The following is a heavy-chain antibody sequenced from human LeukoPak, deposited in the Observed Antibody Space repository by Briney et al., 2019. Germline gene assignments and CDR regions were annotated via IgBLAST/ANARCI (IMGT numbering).Heavy chain of an antibody. J-gene: IGHJ4*02. CDR3: ARAGATGNEMESEAYYFDY. CDR1: GGSISSSSYY. CDR2: IYYSGST. V-gene: IGHV4-39*07. Sequence: PSETLSLTCTVSGGSISSSSYYWGWIRQPPGTGLEWIGSIYYSGSTNYNPSLKSRVTISVDTSKNQFSLKLSSVTAADTAVYYCARAGATGNEMESEAYYFDYWGQGTLVTVSS. D-gene: IGHD1-26*01.